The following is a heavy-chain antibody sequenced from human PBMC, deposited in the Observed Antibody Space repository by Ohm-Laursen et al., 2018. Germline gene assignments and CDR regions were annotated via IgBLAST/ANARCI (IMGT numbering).Heavy chain of an antibody. V-gene: IGHV1-2*02. Sequence: ASVKPPPPPPPPTLTPSYIHWVRQAPGQGLEWMGWINPNSGGTNYAQKFQGRVTMTRDTSISTAYMELSRLRSDDTAVYYCSAAAGTWYFDLWGRGTLVTVSS. CDR3: SAAAGTWYFDL. CDR1: PPTLTPSY. J-gene: IGHJ2*01. D-gene: IGHD6-13*01. CDR2: INPNSGGT.